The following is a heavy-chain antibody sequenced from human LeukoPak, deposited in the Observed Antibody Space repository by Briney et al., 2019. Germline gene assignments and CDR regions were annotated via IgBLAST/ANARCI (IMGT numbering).Heavy chain of an antibody. J-gene: IGHJ4*02. CDR3: ARWREYSSSSGGFDY. Sequence: PGRSLRLSCAASGFTFSSYTMHWVRQAPGKGLEWVAVISYDGSNKYYADSVKGRFTISRDNSKNTLYLQMSSLRDEDTAVYYCARWREYSSSSGGFDYWGQGTLVTVSS. CDR1: GFTFSSYT. D-gene: IGHD6-6*01. CDR2: ISYDGSNK. V-gene: IGHV3-30-3*01.